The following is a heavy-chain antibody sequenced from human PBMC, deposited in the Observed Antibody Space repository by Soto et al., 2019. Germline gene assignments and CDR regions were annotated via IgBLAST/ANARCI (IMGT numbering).Heavy chain of an antibody. CDR1: GFTFSSYA. D-gene: IGHD2-15*01. V-gene: IGHV3-64*01. J-gene: IGHJ4*02. Sequence: PGGSLRLSCAASGFTFSSYAMHWVRQAPGKGLEYVSAISSNGGSTYYANSVKGRFTISRDNSKNTLYLQMGSLRAEDMAVYYCARDHALSGGNPAPPGYWGQGTLVTVSS. CDR2: ISSNGGST. CDR3: ARDHALSGGNPAPPGY.